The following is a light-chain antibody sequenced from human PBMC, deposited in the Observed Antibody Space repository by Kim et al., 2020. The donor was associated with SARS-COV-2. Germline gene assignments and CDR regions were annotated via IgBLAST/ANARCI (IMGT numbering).Light chain of an antibody. J-gene: IGKJ2*01. CDR3: QNYDTVPYN. CDR1: QAIRKF. V-gene: IGKV1-27*01. Sequence: DIQMTQSPSSLSASVGDRVTITCRASQAIRKFVAWYQQKPGKIPKLLIHAVSTLHSGVPSRFSGGGSGTDFTLTIRGLQPEDVATYYCQNYDTVPYNFGQGTKLEI. CDR2: AVS.